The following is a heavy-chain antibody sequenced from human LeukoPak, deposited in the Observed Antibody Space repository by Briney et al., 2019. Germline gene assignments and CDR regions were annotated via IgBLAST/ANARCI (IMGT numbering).Heavy chain of an antibody. V-gene: IGHV3-23*01. J-gene: IGHJ4*02. CDR2: VSYSGGST. D-gene: IGHD5-12*01. CDR1: GFTFSSYS. CDR3: SKARGYDQYYFDF. Sequence: GGSLRLSCAASGFTFSSYSMSWVRQAPGKGLEWVSDVSYSGGSTYYADSVKGRFTISRDNSKNTLYLQMNSLRAEDTAVYYCSKARGYDQYYFDFWGQGTLVTVSS.